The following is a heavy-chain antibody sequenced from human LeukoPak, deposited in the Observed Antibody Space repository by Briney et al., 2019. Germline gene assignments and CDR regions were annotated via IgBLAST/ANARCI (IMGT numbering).Heavy chain of an antibody. CDR2: ISYDGSSK. V-gene: IGHV3-30-3*01. CDR1: GFTFSNYA. D-gene: IGHD3-10*01. J-gene: IGHJ4*02. CDR3: ARDSTYYGSGSPPAHN. Sequence: PGRSLTLSCAASGFTFSNYAIHWVRQAPGKGLEWVAVISYDGSSKYYADSVKGRFTISRDNSKKTLYLQMDSLRAEDTAVYYCARDSTYYGSGSPPAHNWGQGTLVTVSS.